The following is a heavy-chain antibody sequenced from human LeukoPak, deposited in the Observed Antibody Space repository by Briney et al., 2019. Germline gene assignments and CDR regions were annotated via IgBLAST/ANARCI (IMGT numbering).Heavy chain of an antibody. CDR1: GFTFSIFW. D-gene: IGHD6-13*01. CDR3: TRNTVAAAGDD. CDR2: IKPDGSEK. V-gene: IGHV3-7*01. J-gene: IGHJ4*02. Sequence: GRSLRLSCAASGFTFSIFWMTWVRQAPGKGLEWVANIKPDGSEKSYVDSVKGRFTISRDNAKNSLYLELNSLRAEDTALYYCTRNTVAAAGDDWGQGTLVTVSS.